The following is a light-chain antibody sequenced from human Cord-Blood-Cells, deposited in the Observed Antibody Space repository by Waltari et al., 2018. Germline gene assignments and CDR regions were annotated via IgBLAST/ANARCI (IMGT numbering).Light chain of an antibody. Sequence: DIQMTQSPSTLSASVGDRVTITCRASQSISSWLGWYQQKQGKAPKLLIYKASSLESAVPSRFSGSGSGTEFTLTISSLQPDDFATYYGQQYNSYSRTFGQGTKVEIK. J-gene: IGKJ1*01. CDR2: KAS. CDR1: QSISSW. CDR3: QQYNSYSRT. V-gene: IGKV1-5*03.